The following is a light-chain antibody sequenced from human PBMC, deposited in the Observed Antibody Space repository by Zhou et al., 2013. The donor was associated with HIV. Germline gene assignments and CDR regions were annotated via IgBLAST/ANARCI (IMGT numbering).Light chain of an antibody. V-gene: IGKV3-20*01. CDR1: QSVSSY. Sequence: EIVLTQSPATLSLSPGERATLSCRASQSVSSYLAWYQQKSGQAPRLLIYDASNXATGIPARFSGRWVVGQDFTLTISRLEPEDFAVYYCQQYGSSPYTFGQGTKLEI. CDR3: QQYGSSPYT. CDR2: DAS. J-gene: IGKJ2*01.